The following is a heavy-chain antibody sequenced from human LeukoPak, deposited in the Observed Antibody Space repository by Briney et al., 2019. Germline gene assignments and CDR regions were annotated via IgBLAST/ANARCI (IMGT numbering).Heavy chain of an antibody. D-gene: IGHD3-10*01. V-gene: IGHV4-61*01. CDR2: IYYSGST. J-gene: IGHJ2*01. CDR1: GGSVSSGSYY. CDR3: AREITMVRGGFDL. Sequence: SETLSLTCTVSGGSVSSGSYYWSWIRQPPGTGLEWIGYIYYSGSTNYNPSLKSRVTISVDTSKNQFSLKLSSVTAADTAVYYCAREITMVRGGFDLWGRGTLVTVSS.